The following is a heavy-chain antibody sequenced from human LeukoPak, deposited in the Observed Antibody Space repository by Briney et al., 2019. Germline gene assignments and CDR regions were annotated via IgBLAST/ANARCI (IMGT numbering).Heavy chain of an antibody. D-gene: IGHD4-17*01. CDR1: GFTFSNYA. CDR3: ASDPYGDYEDY. CDR2: ISGSGTNT. Sequence: PGGSLRLSCAASGFTFSNYAMSWVRQAPGKGLEWVSGISGSGTNTNYADSVKGRFTISRDNSKNTVYLQMKSLRAEDTAVYYCASDPYGDYEDYWGQGTLVTVSS. V-gene: IGHV3-23*01. J-gene: IGHJ4*02.